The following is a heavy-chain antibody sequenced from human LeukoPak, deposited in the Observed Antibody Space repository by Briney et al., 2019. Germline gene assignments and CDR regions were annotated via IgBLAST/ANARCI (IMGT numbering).Heavy chain of an antibody. CDR2: IWYDGSNK. Sequence: GGSLRLSCAASGFTFSSYGMHWVRQAPGKGLEWVAVIWYDGSNKYYADFVKGRFTISRDNSKNTLYLQMNSLRAEDTAVYYCAKDGRHYFDYWGQGTLVTVSS. V-gene: IGHV3-33*06. CDR3: AKDGRHYFDY. CDR1: GFTFSSYG. J-gene: IGHJ4*02. D-gene: IGHD1-26*01.